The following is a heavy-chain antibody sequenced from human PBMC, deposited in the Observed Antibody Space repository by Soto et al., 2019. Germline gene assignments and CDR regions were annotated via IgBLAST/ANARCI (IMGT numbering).Heavy chain of an antibody. Sequence: SETLSLTCTVSGGSISSYYWSWIRQPPGKGLEWIGYIYYSGSTNYNPSLKSRVTISVDTSKNQFSLKLSSVTAADTAGYYCARDRTAMALTAFDIWGQGTMVTVSS. CDR2: IYYSGST. CDR3: ARDRTAMALTAFDI. J-gene: IGHJ3*02. V-gene: IGHV4-59*01. D-gene: IGHD5-18*01. CDR1: GGSISSYY.